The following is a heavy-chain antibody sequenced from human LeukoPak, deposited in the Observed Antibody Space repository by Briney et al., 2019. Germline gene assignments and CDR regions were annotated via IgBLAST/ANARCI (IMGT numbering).Heavy chain of an antibody. Sequence: GASVKVSCKASGYTFTGYYMHWVRQAPGQGLEWMGWINPNSGGTNYAQKFQGRVTMTKDTSISTAYMELSRLRSDDTAVYYCARGWSRYSSGWYFDYWGQGTLVTVSS. CDR1: GYTFTGYY. CDR3: ARGWSRYSSGWYFDY. D-gene: IGHD6-19*01. CDR2: INPNSGGT. V-gene: IGHV1-2*02. J-gene: IGHJ4*02.